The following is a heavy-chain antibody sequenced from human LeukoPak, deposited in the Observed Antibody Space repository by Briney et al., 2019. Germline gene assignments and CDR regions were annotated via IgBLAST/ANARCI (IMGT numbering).Heavy chain of an antibody. D-gene: IGHD6-19*01. V-gene: IGHV4-39*07. Sequence: SETLSLTCTVSGVSISSSNSYWGWIRQPPGKGLEWIGSIYYSGNTYYNASLKSRVTISVDTSKNQFSLKLSSVTAADTAVYYCARDRKYSSGWYSGDYFDYWGQGTLVTVSS. CDR3: ARDRKYSSGWYSGDYFDY. CDR1: GVSISSSNSY. J-gene: IGHJ4*02. CDR2: IYYSGNT.